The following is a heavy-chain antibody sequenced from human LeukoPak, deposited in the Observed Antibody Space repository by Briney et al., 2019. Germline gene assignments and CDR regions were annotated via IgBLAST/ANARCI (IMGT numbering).Heavy chain of an antibody. CDR2: IYYSGST. D-gene: IGHD3-16*01. Sequence: PSETLSLTCSVSGGSVSSAPYYWGWIRQHPGKGLEWIGYIYYSGSTYYNPSLKTRLTISLDTSKNQFSLRLSSVTAADTALYYCARFGRIYGTKCYFWNFWGQATLVTVSS. V-gene: IGHV4-31*03. CDR1: GGSVSSAPYY. J-gene: IGHJ4*02. CDR3: ARFGRIYGTKCYFWNF.